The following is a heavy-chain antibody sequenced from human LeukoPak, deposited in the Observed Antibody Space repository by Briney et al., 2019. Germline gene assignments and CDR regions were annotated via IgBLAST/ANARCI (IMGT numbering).Heavy chain of an antibody. D-gene: IGHD3-16*01. J-gene: IGHJ3*02. V-gene: IGHV3-7*01. CDR2: KKQDGSEK. Sequence: GGTLRLSRAASGFTFSSYLMGWVRQAPRKGLEWGANKKQDGSEKYYVDFVKGRFSISRENAKNSLYLQMNSLRAEDTAVYYCARQLGGGGAFDIWGQGTMVTVSS. CDR1: GFTFSSYL. CDR3: ARQLGGGGAFDI.